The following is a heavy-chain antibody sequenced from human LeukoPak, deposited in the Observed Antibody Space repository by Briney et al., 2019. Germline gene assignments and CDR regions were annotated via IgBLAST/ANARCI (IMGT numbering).Heavy chain of an antibody. CDR2: IYYSGST. CDR1: GGSISSYY. V-gene: IGHV4-59*12. J-gene: IGHJ3*02. CDR3: ARDRAYYGSGDVSFDI. Sequence: PSETLSLTCTVSGGSISSYYWSWIRQPPGKGLEWIGYIYYSGSTNYNPSLKSRVTISVDTSKNQFSLKLSSVTAADTAVYYCARDRAYYGSGDVSFDIWGQGTMVTVSS. D-gene: IGHD3-10*01.